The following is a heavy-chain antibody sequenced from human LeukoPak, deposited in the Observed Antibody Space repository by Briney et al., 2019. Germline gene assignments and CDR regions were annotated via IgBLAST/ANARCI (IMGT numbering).Heavy chain of an antibody. V-gene: IGHV3-21*01. CDR3: AKGDSYGYMDFDY. CDR2: ISSSSNYI. Sequence: GGSLRLSCAASGFNFNNYCMNWVRQAPGKGLEWVSTISSSSNYIYYADSVKGRFTISRDNSKNTLYLQMNSLRAEDTAVYYCAKGDSYGYMDFDYWGQGTLVTVSS. J-gene: IGHJ4*02. D-gene: IGHD5-18*01. CDR1: GFNFNNYC.